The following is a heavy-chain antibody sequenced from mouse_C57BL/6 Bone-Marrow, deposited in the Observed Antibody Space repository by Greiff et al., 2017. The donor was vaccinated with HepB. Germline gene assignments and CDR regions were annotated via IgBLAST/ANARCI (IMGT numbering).Heavy chain of an antibody. CDR1: GFTFSSYT. CDR3: ARHNYGNLFAY. D-gene: IGHD2-1*01. Sequence: EVKLVESGGGLVKPGGSLKLSCAASGFTFSSYTMSWVRQTPEKRLEWVATISGGGGNTYYPDSVKGRFTISRDNAKNTLYLQMSSLRSEDTSLYYCARHNYGNLFAYWGQGTLVTVSA. V-gene: IGHV5-9*01. CDR2: ISGGGGNT. J-gene: IGHJ3*01.